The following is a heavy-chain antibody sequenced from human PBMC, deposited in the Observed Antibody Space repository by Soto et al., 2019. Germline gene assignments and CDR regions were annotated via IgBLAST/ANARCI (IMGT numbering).Heavy chain of an antibody. Sequence: ASETLSLTCTVSGGSISSYYWSWIRQPPGKGLEWIGYIYYSGSTNYNPSLKSRVTISVDTSKNQFSLKLSSVTAADTAVYYCARDQDCSGGSCYPGWYWFDPWGQGTLVTVSS. CDR3: ARDQDCSGGSCYPGWYWFDP. J-gene: IGHJ5*02. CDR2: IYYSGST. CDR1: GGSISSYY. V-gene: IGHV4-59*01. D-gene: IGHD2-15*01.